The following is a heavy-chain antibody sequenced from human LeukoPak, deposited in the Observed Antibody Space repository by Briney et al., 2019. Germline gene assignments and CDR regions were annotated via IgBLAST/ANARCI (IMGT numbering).Heavy chain of an antibody. V-gene: IGHV5-51*01. D-gene: IGHD5-12*01. CDR2: IYPGDYDT. Sequence: GEDLNISCKGSGYSLTSYWIGWVRQMPGKGLEWMGIIYPGDYDTRYSPSFQGQVTISADRSISTAYLQWSSLKAADTAMYYCARHRGSGYDSRVTLRGGDYWGQGTLVTVSS. CDR1: GYSLTSYW. CDR3: ARHRGSGYDSRVTLRGGDY. J-gene: IGHJ4*02.